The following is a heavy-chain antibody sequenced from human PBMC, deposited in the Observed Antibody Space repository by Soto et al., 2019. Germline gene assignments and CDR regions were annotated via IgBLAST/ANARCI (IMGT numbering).Heavy chain of an antibody. CDR3: ITRLSGQVY. CDR1: GFILSKAW. V-gene: IGHV3-15*07. D-gene: IGHD6-25*01. J-gene: IGHJ4*02. CDR2: IKSNSDDGTT. Sequence: EVQLVESGGGLVKPGGSLRLSCAASGFILSKAWMNWVRQAPGKGLEWVARIKSNSDDGTTDYAAPVKGRFTLSRDDSRNTLYLQMNSLKTEDAALYYCITRLSGQVYWGQGTLVTVSS.